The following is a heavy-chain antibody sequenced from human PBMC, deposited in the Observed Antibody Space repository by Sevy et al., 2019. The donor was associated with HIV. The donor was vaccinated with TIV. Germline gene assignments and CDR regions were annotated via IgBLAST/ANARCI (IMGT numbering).Heavy chain of an antibody. CDR2: INSDGSST. CDR3: ARDRAYCSSTSCYYYYYGMDV. V-gene: IGHV3-74*01. D-gene: IGHD2-2*01. Sequence: GGSLRLSCAASGFTFSSYWMHWVHQAPGKGLVWVSRINSDGSSTSYADSVKGRFTISRDNAKNTLYLQMNSLRAEDTAVYYCARDRAYCSSTSCYYYYYGMDVWGQGTTVTVSS. J-gene: IGHJ6*02. CDR1: GFTFSSYW.